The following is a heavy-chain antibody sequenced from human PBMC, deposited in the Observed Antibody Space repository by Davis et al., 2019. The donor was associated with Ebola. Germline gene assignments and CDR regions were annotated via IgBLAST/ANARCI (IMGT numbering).Heavy chain of an antibody. CDR2: ISYDGSNK. V-gene: IGHV3-30-3*01. CDR3: ARGNGDYGLLVDY. J-gene: IGHJ4*02. CDR1: GFTFSSYA. D-gene: IGHD4-17*01. Sequence: GESLKISCAASGFTFSSYAMHWVRPAPGKGLEWVAVISYDGSNKYYADSVKGRFTISRDNSKNTLYLQMNSLRAEETAVYYCARGNGDYGLLVDYWGQGTLVTVSS.